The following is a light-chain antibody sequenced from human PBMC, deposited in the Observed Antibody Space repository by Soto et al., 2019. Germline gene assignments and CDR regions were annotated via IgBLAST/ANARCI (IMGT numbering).Light chain of an antibody. CDR1: QSVSSR. Sequence: EIVVTQSPGNLTLSPGERATLSCRASQSVSSRLAWYQQKPGQAPRLLISGASSRATGIPDRFSGSGSRTDFTLTISRLEPEDFALYYCQHYVERSPITFGQGTRLEIK. CDR2: GAS. V-gene: IGKV3-20*01. J-gene: IGKJ5*01. CDR3: QHYVERSPIT.